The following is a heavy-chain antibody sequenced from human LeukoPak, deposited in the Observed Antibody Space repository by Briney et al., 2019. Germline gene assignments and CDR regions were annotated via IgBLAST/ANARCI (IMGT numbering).Heavy chain of an antibody. CDR3: ARVDAVVPAAENYYYYGMDV. Sequence: GASVKVSCKASGYTFTGYYMHWVRQAPGQGLEWMGWMNPNSGNTGYAQKFQGRVTMTRNTSISTAYMELSSLRSEDTAVYYCARVDAVVPAAENYYYYGMDVWGQGTTVTVSS. CDR2: MNPNSGNT. CDR1: GYTFTGYY. J-gene: IGHJ6*02. V-gene: IGHV1-8*02. D-gene: IGHD2-2*01.